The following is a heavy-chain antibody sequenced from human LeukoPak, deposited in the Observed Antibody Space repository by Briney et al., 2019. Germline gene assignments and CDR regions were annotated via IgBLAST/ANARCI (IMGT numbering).Heavy chain of an antibody. J-gene: IGHJ6*02. CDR3: AREYCSSTSCYTVRPYYYYGMDV. CDR1: GYTFTSYG. D-gene: IGHD2-2*01. Sequence: ASVKVSCKASGYTFTSYGISWGRQAPGQGLEWMGWISAYNGNTNYAQKLQGRVTMTTDTSTSTAYMELRSLRYDDTAVYYCAREYCSSTSCYTVRPYYYYGMDVWGQGTTVTVSS. CDR2: ISAYNGNT. V-gene: IGHV1-18*01.